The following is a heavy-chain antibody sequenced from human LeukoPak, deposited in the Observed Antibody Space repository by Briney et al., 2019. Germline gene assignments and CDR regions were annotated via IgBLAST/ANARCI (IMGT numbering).Heavy chain of an antibody. CDR3: ARERGNLRGDAFDI. V-gene: IGHV4-4*07. CDR2: IYSTGNT. D-gene: IGHD1-26*01. Sequence: SETLFLTCTVSGVSISTYYWTWIRQPAGKGLEWIGRIYSTGNTNYNPSLESRVTMSIDTSKNQFSLKLTSVTAADTAVYYCARERGNLRGDAFDIWGQGTMVTVSS. CDR1: GVSISTYY. J-gene: IGHJ3*02.